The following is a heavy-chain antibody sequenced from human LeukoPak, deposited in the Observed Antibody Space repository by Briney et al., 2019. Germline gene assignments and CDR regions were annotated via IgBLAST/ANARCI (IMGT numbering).Heavy chain of an antibody. CDR3: ARSGVDTYGLQASGDFDY. D-gene: IGHD5-18*01. CDR2: ISSSSSYI. Sequence: GGSLRLSCAASGFTFSSYSMNWVRQAPGKGLEWVSSISSSSSYIYYADSVKGRFTISRDNAKNSLYLQMNSLRAEDTAVYYCARSGVDTYGLQASGDFDYWGQGILVTVSS. J-gene: IGHJ4*02. V-gene: IGHV3-21*01. CDR1: GFTFSSYS.